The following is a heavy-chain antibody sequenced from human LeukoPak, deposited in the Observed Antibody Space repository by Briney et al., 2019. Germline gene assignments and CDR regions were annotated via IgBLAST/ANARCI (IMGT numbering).Heavy chain of an antibody. CDR2: IKQDGSEK. CDR3: ARVTSGWYPPYYYGMDV. J-gene: IGHJ6*02. V-gene: IGHV3-7*01. Sequence: PGGSLRLSCAASGFTFSSYWMSWVRQAPGKGLEWVANIKQDGSEKYYVDSVKGRFTISRDNAKNSLYLQMNSLRAEDTAVYYCARVTSGWYPPYYYGMDVWGQGTTVTVSS. D-gene: IGHD6-19*01. CDR1: GFTFSSYW.